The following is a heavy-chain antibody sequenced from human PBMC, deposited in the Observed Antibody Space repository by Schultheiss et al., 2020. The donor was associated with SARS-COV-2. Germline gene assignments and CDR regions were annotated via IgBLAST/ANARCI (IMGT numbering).Heavy chain of an antibody. D-gene: IGHD3-10*01. CDR1: GFTFSSYS. V-gene: IGHV3-21*04. CDR3: ARGDPHYYGSGSYQNWFDP. J-gene: IGHJ5*02. Sequence: GGSLRLSCAASGFTFSSYSMNWVRQAPGKGLEWVSSISSSSSYIYYADSVKGRFTISRDNAKNSLYLQMNSLRAEDTAVYYCARGDPHYYGSGSYQNWFDPWGQGTLVTVSS. CDR2: ISSSSSYI.